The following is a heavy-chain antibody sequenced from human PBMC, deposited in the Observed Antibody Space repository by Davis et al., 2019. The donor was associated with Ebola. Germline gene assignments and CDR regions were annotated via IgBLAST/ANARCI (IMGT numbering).Heavy chain of an antibody. V-gene: IGHV4-59*08. D-gene: IGHD6-19*01. CDR2: IYYSGNT. J-gene: IGHJ3*02. CDR3: AGGESGWDASDI. Sequence: SETLSLTCTVSGGSISSYYWSWIRQPPGKGLEWIGYIYYSGNTNYNPSLKSRVTISLDTSKNQFSLRLSFVTAADTAVYYCAGGESGWDASDIWGRGTMVTVSS. CDR1: GGSISSYY.